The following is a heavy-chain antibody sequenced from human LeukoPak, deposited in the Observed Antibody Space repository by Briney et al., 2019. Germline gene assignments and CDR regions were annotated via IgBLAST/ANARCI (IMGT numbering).Heavy chain of an antibody. CDR3: ARGAGTTGYNNWFDP. CDR2: INPSGGST. V-gene: IGHV1-46*01. D-gene: IGHD6-13*01. CDR1: GYTFTSYY. J-gene: IGHJ5*02. Sequence: ASVKVSCKASGYTFTSYYMHWVRQAPGQGLEWMGIINPSGGSTSYAQKFQGRVTMTRDMSTSTVYMELSSLRSEDTAVYDCARGAGTTGYNNWFDPWGQGTLVTVSS.